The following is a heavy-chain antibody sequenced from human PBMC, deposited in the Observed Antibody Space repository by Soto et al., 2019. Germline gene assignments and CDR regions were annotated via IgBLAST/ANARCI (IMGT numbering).Heavy chain of an antibody. CDR3: ARTIVAKITGYFYD. CDR1: GGSISSYY. Sequence: SETLSLTCTVSGGSISSYYWSWIRQPPGKGLEWIGYIYYSGSTNYNPSLKSRVTISVDTSKNQFSLKLSSVTAADTAVYYCARTIVAKITGYFYDWGQGTLVTVSS. V-gene: IGHV4-59*01. CDR2: IYYSGST. J-gene: IGHJ4*02. D-gene: IGHD5-12*01.